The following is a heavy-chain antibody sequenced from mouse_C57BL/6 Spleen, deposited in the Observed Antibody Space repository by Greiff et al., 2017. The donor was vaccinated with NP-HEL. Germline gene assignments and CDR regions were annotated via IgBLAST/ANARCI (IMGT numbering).Heavy chain of an antibody. J-gene: IGHJ3*01. CDR1: GFTFSDYG. Sequence: EVKVIESGGGLVKPGGSLKLSCAASGFTFSDYGMHWVRQAPEKGLEWVAYISSGSSTIYYADTVKGRFTISRDNAKNTLFLQMTSLRSEDTAMYYCARGDYDDWFAYWGQGTLVTVSA. CDR2: ISSGSSTI. D-gene: IGHD2-4*01. CDR3: ARGDYDDWFAY. V-gene: IGHV5-17*01.